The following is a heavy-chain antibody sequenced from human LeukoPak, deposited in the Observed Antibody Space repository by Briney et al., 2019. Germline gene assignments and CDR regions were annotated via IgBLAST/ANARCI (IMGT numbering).Heavy chain of an antibody. CDR1: GFTFSSYA. CDR3: ANAGCTGTLCYSNC. CDR2: ISGSGDST. V-gene: IGHV3-23*01. Sequence: GGSLRLSCAASGFTFSSYAMNWVRQAPGKGLEGGSVISGSGDSTYYADSVKGRFTTSRDNSKDMLYLQMNSLRAEDMALYYCANAGCTGTLCYSNCWGQGTLVTVSS. J-gene: IGHJ4*02. D-gene: IGHD2-2*01.